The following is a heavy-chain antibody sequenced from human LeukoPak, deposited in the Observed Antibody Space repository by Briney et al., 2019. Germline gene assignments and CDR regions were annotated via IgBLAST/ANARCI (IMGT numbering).Heavy chain of an antibody. D-gene: IGHD2-8*02. V-gene: IGHV1-2*02. Sequence: ASVKVSCKASGYTFTDYYMHWVRQAPGQGLEWMGWINAKSGYTKYAQKFQARVTMTRDTSITTTYMEVSRLSSDDTAVYYCARQNTGQLDYWGQGTLVTVSS. CDR2: INAKSGYT. CDR3: ARQNTGQLDY. J-gene: IGHJ4*02. CDR1: GYTFTDYY.